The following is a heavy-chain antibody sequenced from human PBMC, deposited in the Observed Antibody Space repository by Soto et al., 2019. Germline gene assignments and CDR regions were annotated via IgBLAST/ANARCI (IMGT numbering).Heavy chain of an antibody. J-gene: IGHJ4*02. CDR1: GYTLTKLS. Sequence: ASVKVSCKVSGYTLTKLSMHWVRQAPGKGLEWMGGFDPEDGETIYAQKFQGRVTMTEDTSTDTAYMELSSLRSEDTAVYYCATSEIRGWFGELLYYFDYWGQGTLVTVSS. CDR2: FDPEDGET. V-gene: IGHV1-24*01. D-gene: IGHD3-10*01. CDR3: ATSEIRGWFGELLYYFDY.